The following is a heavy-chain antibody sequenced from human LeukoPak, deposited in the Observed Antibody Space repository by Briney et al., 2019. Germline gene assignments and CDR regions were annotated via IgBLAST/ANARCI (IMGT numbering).Heavy chain of an antibody. CDR3: ARDAVRDGDD. D-gene: IGHD4-17*01. V-gene: IGHV3-30*03. Sequence: GGSLRLSCAASGFTFSSYGMHWVRQAPGKGLEWVAVISYDGSNKYYTDSVKGRFTISRDNSKNTLYLQMNSLRAEDTAVYYCARDAVRDGDDWGQGTLVTASS. J-gene: IGHJ4*02. CDR2: ISYDGSNK. CDR1: GFTFSSYG.